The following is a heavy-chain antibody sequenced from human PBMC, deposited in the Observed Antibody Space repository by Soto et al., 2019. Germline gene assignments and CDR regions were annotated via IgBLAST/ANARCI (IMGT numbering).Heavy chain of an antibody. CDR1: GFTFDDYA. Sequence: PGGSLRLSCAASGFTFDDYAMHWVRQAPGKGLEWVSGISWNSGSIGYADSVKGRFTISRDNAKNSLYLQMNSLRAEDTALYYCAKDIGGSGRYGAFDLWGQGTMVTVSS. D-gene: IGHD3-10*01. CDR2: ISWNSGSI. CDR3: AKDIGGSGRYGAFDL. J-gene: IGHJ3*01. V-gene: IGHV3-9*01.